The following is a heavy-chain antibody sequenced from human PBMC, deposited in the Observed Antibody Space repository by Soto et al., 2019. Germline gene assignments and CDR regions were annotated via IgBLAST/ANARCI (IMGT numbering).Heavy chain of an antibody. J-gene: IGHJ4*02. Sequence: EVQLVESGGGLVQPGESLRLSCAASGFTFTNAWMNWVRQAPGKGLEWVGRIRSKTDGGTPDYAAPVIGRFTISIDDSKNTLYVQMNSLKTEDTAIYYCTTEKGYWGQGTLVTVSS. V-gene: IGHV3-15*07. CDR2: IRSKTDGGTP. CDR1: GFTFTNAW. CDR3: TTEKGY.